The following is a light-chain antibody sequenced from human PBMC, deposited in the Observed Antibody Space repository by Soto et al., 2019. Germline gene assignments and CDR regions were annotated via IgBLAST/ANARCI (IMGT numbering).Light chain of an antibody. CDR3: QQYNNLPIT. V-gene: IGKV1-33*01. Sequence: DIQMTQSPSSLSASVGDRVTITCQASQDISNYLNWYQQKPGKAPKLLIYDASNLETGVPSRFSGSGSGTDFTFPINSLQPEDIETYYCQQYNNLPITFAKGTRLEIK. CDR1: QDISNY. J-gene: IGKJ5*01. CDR2: DAS.